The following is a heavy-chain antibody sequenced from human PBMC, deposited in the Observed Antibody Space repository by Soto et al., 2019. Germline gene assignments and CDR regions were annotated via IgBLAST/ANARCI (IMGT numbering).Heavy chain of an antibody. V-gene: IGHV3-33*01. D-gene: IGHD3-22*01. CDR3: ARDFLVDTMIVVDIGNGMDV. CDR1: GFTFISYG. J-gene: IGHJ6*02. Sequence: PGGSLSLSCAASGFTFISYGMHWVRQAPGKGLEWVEVIWYDGSNKYYADSVKGRFTISRDNSKNTLYLQMNSLRAEDTAVYYCARDFLVDTMIVVDIGNGMDVWGQGTTVTVSS. CDR2: IWYDGSNK.